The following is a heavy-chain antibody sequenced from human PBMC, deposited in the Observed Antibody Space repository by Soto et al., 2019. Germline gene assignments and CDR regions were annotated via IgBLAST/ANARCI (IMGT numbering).Heavy chain of an antibody. J-gene: IGHJ6*02. CDR3: AASIFYYGMDV. V-gene: IGHV5-51*01. Sequence: GESLKISCKGSGYTFTNYWIGWVRQMPGKGLEWMGIIYPGDSDTKCNPSFQGQVTISADKSITTTYLRWTSLKASDTAIYYCAASIFYYGMDVWGQGTTVTVSS. CDR2: IYPGDSDT. CDR1: GYTFTNYW.